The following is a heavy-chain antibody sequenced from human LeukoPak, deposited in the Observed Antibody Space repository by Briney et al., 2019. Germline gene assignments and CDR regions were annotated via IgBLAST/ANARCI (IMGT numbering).Heavy chain of an antibody. Sequence: SVKVACKDSGYTFISYAMHWVRQPPGQRLEWMGWINAGNGNTKYSQKFQGRVTITRETSASTAYMELSSLRSEDTAVYYCARGWGGSSLFFDYWGQGTMVTVSS. CDR1: GYTFISYA. CDR2: INAGNGNT. D-gene: IGHD6-6*01. J-gene: IGHJ4*02. CDR3: ARGWGGSSLFFDY. V-gene: IGHV1-3*01.